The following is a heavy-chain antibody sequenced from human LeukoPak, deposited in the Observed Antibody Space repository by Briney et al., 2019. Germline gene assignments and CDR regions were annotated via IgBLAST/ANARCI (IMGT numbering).Heavy chain of an antibody. D-gene: IGHD1-26*01. V-gene: IGHV3-23*01. CDR2: ISASGGNS. J-gene: IGHJ4*02. CDR3: ARDIELSC. CDR1: GFTFSDSA. Sequence: GGSLRLSCEASGFTFSDSAMSWVRQASGGGLEWVSLISASGGNSYYADSVKGRLTVSRDSSKNTLHLQMNSLRAEDTAVYYCARDIELSCWGQGTLVTVSS.